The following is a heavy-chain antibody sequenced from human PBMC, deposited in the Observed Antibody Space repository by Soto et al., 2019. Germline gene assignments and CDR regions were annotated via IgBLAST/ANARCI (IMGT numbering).Heavy chain of an antibody. Sequence: EVQLLESGGGLVQPGGSLTLSCAASGFTFSSYAMRWVRQAPVKGLEWVSAISGRGGSTYYADSVKGRFTISRDNSKNTLYLQMTSLSAEDTAVYYCERRGSGSDYDYWGQGTLVTVSS. CDR1: GFTFSSYA. CDR3: ERRGSGSDYDY. CDR2: ISGRGGST. V-gene: IGHV3-23*01. J-gene: IGHJ4*02. D-gene: IGHD1-26*01.